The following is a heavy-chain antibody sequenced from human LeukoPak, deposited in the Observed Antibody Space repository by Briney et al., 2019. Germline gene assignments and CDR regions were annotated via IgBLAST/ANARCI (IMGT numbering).Heavy chain of an antibody. V-gene: IGHV3-21*01. J-gene: IGHJ4*02. D-gene: IGHD3-22*01. Sequence: NPGGSLRLSCAASGFTFSTYSMNWVRQAPGKGLEWVSSISTSSSYIYYIDSVKGRFTISRDNAKNSLHLQMNSLRAEDTAVYYCARDRVPRGYYHSSDYWGQGTLVTVSS. CDR2: ISTSSSYI. CDR1: GFTFSTYS. CDR3: ARDRVPRGYYHSSDY.